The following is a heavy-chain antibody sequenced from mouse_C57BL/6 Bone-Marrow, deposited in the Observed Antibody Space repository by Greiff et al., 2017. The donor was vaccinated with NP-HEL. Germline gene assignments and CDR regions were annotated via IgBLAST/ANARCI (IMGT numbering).Heavy chain of an antibody. CDR3: AREDYYGSSYLPYWYFDV. V-gene: IGHV1-69*01. D-gene: IGHD1-1*01. J-gene: IGHJ1*03. CDR2: IDPSDSYT. Sequence: QVQLQQPGAELVMPGASVKLSCKASGYTFTSSWMHWVKQRPGQGLEWIGEIDPSDSYTNYNQKFKGKSTLTVDKSSSTAYMQLSSLTSEDSAVYYCAREDYYGSSYLPYWYFDVWGTGTTVTVSS. CDR1: GYTFTSSW.